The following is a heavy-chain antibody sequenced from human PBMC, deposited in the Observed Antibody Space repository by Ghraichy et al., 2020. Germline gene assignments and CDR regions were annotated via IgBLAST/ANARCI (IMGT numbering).Heavy chain of an antibody. V-gene: IGHV4-31*03. D-gene: IGHD6-13*01. CDR2: IYYSGST. J-gene: IGHJ4*02. Sequence: SQTLSLTCTVSGGSISSGGYYWSWIRQHPGKGLEWIGYIYYSGSTYYNPSLKSRVTISVDTSKNQFSLKLSSVTAADTAVYYCARAKGGSSSLAVDYWGQGTLVTVSS. CDR1: GGSISSGGYY. CDR3: ARAKGGSSSLAVDY.